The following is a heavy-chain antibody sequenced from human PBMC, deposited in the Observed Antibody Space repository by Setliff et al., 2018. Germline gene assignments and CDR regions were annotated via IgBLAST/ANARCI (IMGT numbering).Heavy chain of an antibody. CDR3: ARDDTYDFWGGHGHLDS. D-gene: IGHD3-3*01. CDR2: INHSGST. Sequence: SETLSLTCAASGGSFSDYYWTWIRQPPGKGLEWIGEINHSGSTNYNPSLKSRVTISLDKSKNQFSLELSSVTAADTAVYYCARDDTYDFWGGHGHLDSWGQGILVTVSS. J-gene: IGHJ4*02. V-gene: IGHV4-34*01. CDR1: GGSFSDYY.